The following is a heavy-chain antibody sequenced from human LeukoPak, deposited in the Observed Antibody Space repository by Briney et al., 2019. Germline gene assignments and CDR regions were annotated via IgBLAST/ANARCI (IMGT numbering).Heavy chain of an antibody. CDR2: INPSGGST. Sequence: ASVKVSCKASGYTFITYYMHWVRQAPGQGLEWLGIINPSGGSTSYAQKFQGRVTITRDTSTSTVYMEVSSLRSEDTAVYYCARDRHGSGTYNYYGMDVWGQGTAVTVSS. CDR3: ARDRHGSGTYNYYGMDV. CDR1: GYTFITYY. V-gene: IGHV1-46*01. J-gene: IGHJ6*02. D-gene: IGHD3-10*01.